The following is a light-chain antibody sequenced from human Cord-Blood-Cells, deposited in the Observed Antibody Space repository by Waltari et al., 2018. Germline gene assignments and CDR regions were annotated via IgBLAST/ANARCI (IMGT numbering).Light chain of an antibody. CDR2: GKN. Sequence: SSELTQDPAVSVALGQTVRITCQGDSLRSPYPSWSQQKPGQAPVLVIYGKNNRPSGIPDRFSGSSSGNTASLTITGAQAEDEADYYCNSRDSSGNHLRVFGGGTKLTVL. J-gene: IGLJ3*02. V-gene: IGLV3-19*01. CDR1: SLRSPY. CDR3: NSRDSSGNHLRV.